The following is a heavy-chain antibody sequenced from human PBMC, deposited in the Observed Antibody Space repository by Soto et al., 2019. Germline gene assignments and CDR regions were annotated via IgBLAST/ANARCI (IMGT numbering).Heavy chain of an antibody. V-gene: IGHV4-39*01. J-gene: IGHJ3*02. D-gene: IGHD2-21*02. CDR1: GGSISSSSYY. CDR2: IYYSGST. Sequence: SETLSLTCTVSGGSISSSSYYWGWIRQPPGKGLEWIGSIYYSGSTYYNPSLKSRVTISVDTSKNQFSLKLSSVTAADTAVYYCARPLSYCGGDCYSNAFDIWGQGTMVTVSS. CDR3: ARPLSYCGGDCYSNAFDI.